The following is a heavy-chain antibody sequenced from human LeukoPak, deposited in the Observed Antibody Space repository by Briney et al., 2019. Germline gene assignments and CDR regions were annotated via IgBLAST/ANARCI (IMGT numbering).Heavy chain of an antibody. CDR2: MSAYNGNT. Sequence: GASVKVSCKASGYTFTSYGISWVRHAPGQGLEWMGWMSAYNGNTNYAQKLQGRVTMTTDTSTSTAYMELRSLRSDDTAVYYCARLRPTTDSSGYYYGDYWARGTLVTVSS. D-gene: IGHD3-22*01. CDR1: GYTFTSYG. J-gene: IGHJ4*02. CDR3: ARLRPTTDSSGYYYGDY. V-gene: IGHV1-18*01.